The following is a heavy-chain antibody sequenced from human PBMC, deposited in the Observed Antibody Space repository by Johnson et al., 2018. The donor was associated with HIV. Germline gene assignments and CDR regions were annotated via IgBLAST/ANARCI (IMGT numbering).Heavy chain of an antibody. V-gene: IGHV3-23*01. CDR3: ARRRDGSGSYGAFDI. J-gene: IGHJ3*02. Sequence: EVQLLESGGGLVQPGVSLRLSCAASGFTFSSYAMSWVRQAPGKGLEWVSAISGSGGSTGYADSVKGRFTISSDNAKNSLYLQMNSLRAEDTALYYCARRRDGSGSYGAFDIWGQGTMVTVSS. CDR1: GFTFSSYA. D-gene: IGHD3-10*01. CDR2: ISGSGGST.